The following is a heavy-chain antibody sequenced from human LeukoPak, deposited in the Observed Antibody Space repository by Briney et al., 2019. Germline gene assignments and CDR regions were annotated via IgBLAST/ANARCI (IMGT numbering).Heavy chain of an antibody. Sequence: PSETLSLTCTVSGGFISSNHWSWIRQPPGKGLEWIGHIYSSGSTNYNPSLESRVTISVDTSKNQFSLKLSSVTAADTAVYYCARPKVAAAGVFDDWGQGTLVTVSS. CDR1: GGFISSNH. J-gene: IGHJ4*02. V-gene: IGHV4-59*01. CDR2: IYSSGST. CDR3: ARPKVAAAGVFDD. D-gene: IGHD2-2*01.